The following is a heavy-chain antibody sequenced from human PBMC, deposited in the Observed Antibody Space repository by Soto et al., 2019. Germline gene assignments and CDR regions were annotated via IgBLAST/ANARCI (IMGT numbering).Heavy chain of an antibody. CDR1: GGSISRGDYY. CDR2: IYYSGST. CDR3: ARVSGSYYYGMDV. V-gene: IGHV4-30-4*01. Sequence: SETRCLTCTVSGGSISRGDYYGSWIRQPPGKGLEWIGYIYYSGSTYYNPSLKSRVTISVDTSKNQFSLKLNSVTAADTAVYYCARVSGSYYYGMDVWGQGTAVTVSS. J-gene: IGHJ6*02.